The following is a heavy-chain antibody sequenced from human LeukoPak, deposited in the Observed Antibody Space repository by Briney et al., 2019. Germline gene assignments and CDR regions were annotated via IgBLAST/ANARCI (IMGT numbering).Heavy chain of an antibody. Sequence: SETLSLTCTVSGGSISSSGYSWGWIRQPPGKGLEWIGSIYYSGSTYYNPSLKSRVTISVDTSKNQFSLKLSSVTAADTAVYYCARQSGYNKFDYWGQGTLVTVPS. CDR3: ARQSGYNKFDY. D-gene: IGHD5-24*01. J-gene: IGHJ4*02. V-gene: IGHV4-39*01. CDR1: GGSISSSGYS. CDR2: IYYSGST.